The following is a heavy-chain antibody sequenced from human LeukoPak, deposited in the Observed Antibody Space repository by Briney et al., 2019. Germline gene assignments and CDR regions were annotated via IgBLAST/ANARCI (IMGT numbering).Heavy chain of an antibody. Sequence: SQTLSLTCTVSGGSISSGDYYWSWIRQPPGKGLEYIGYIYYSGSTYYNPSLKSRVTISVDPSRTQFSLKLSSVTAADTAVYYCARCYYDGSGYPLDYWAREPWSPSPQ. CDR2: IYYSGST. D-gene: IGHD3-22*01. CDR3: ARCYYDGSGYPLDY. CDR1: GGSISSGDYY. J-gene: IGHJ4*02. V-gene: IGHV4-30-4*01.